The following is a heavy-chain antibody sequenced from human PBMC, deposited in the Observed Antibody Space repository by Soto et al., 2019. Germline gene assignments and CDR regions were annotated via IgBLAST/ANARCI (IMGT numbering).Heavy chain of an antibody. CDR2: ISHSGST. V-gene: IGHV4-34*01. CDR1: GGSSSGYY. CDR3: ASGVATIGP. J-gene: IGHJ5*02. D-gene: IGHD5-12*01. Sequence: SETLSLTCAVYGGSSSGYYWSWIRQPPGKGLEWIGEISHSGSTNYNPSLKSRVTISVDTSENQFSLKLSSVTAADTAVYYCASGVATIGPWGQGTLVTVSS.